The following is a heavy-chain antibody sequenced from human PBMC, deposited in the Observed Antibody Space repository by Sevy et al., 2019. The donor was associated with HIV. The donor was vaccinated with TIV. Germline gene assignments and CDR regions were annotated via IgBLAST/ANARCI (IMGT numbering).Heavy chain of an antibody. D-gene: IGHD2-15*01. V-gene: IGHV3-7*01. CDR3: AKDQCSGASCSGYVFEN. CDR2: IKKDGSEK. J-gene: IGHJ4*03. CDR1: GFTFRSYW. Sequence: GGSLRLSCAASGFTFRSYWMSWVRQGPGKGLEWVTNIKKDGSEKYYLDSVKGRFTISRDNAKNSVFLQMNSLRVEDTAIYYCAKDQCSGASCSGYVFENWGQGTLVTVSS.